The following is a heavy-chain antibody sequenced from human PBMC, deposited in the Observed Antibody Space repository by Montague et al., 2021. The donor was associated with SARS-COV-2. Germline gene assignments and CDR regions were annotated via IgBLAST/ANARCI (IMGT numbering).Heavy chain of an antibody. CDR2: INHSGST. CDR1: GGSFSGYY. Sequence: SETLSLTCAVSGGSFSGYYWSWIRQPPGKGLEWIGEINHSGSTNXXPSLKSRVTISVDTSKNQFSLKLSAVTAADTAVYYCARRGYSYYYYGMDVWGQGTTVTVSS. CDR3: ARRGYSYYYYGMDV. J-gene: IGHJ6*02. V-gene: IGHV4-34*01. D-gene: IGHD5-24*01.